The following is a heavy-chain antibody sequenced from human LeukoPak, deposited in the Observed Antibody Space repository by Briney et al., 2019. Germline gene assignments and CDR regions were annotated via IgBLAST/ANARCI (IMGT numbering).Heavy chain of an antibody. D-gene: IGHD2-8*01. CDR2: IYHSGCT. CDR1: GYSISTTYY. CDR3: ARGLYCTNGVCPYYFDY. Sequence: SETLSLTCTVSGYSISTTYYWGWIRQPPGKGLDWIGTIYHSGCTYYNPSLNSRVTISLDTSKNQFSLKLSSVTAADTAVYYCARGLYCTNGVCPYYFDYWGQGTLVTVSS. J-gene: IGHJ4*02. V-gene: IGHV4-38-2*02.